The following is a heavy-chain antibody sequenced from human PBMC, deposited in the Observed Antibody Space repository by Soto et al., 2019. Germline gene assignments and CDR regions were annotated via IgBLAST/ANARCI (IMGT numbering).Heavy chain of an antibody. Sequence: GGSLRLSCAASGFTFSNAWMSWVRQAPGKGLEWVGRIKSKTDGGTTDYAAPVKGRFTISRDDSKNTLYLQMNSLKTEDTAVYYCTTDPNIAVAGSHPPNYFDYWGQGTLVTVSS. CDR1: GFTFSNAW. V-gene: IGHV3-15*01. D-gene: IGHD6-19*01. J-gene: IGHJ4*02. CDR3: TTDPNIAVAGSHPPNYFDY. CDR2: IKSKTDGGTT.